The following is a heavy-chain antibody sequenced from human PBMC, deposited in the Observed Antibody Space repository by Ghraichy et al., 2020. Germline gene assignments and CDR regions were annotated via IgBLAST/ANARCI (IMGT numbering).Heavy chain of an antibody. CDR2: INTNTGNP. CDR3: ARDGERWLQDYYYYGMDV. D-gene: IGHD5-24*01. J-gene: IGHJ6*02. V-gene: IGHV7-4-1*02. CDR1: GYTFTSYA. Sequence: ASVKVSCKASGYTFTSYAMNWVRQAPGQGLEWMGWINTNTGNPTYAQGFTGRFVFSLDTSVSTAYLQISSLKAEDTAVYYCARDGERWLQDYYYYGMDVWGQGTTVTVSS.